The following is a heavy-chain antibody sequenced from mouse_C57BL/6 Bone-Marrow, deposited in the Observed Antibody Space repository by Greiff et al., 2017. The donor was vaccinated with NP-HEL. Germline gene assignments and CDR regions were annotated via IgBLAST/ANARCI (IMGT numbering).Heavy chain of an antibody. D-gene: IGHD1-1*01. CDR2: IDPENGDT. V-gene: IGHV14-4*01. J-gene: IGHJ2*01. CDR1: GFNIKDDY. Sequence: EVQLQQSGAELVRPGASVTLSCTASGFNIKDDYMHWVKQRPEQGLEWIGWIDPENGDTEYASKFQGKATITADTSSNTAYLQLSSLTSEDTAVYYCTAYYYGSNYWGQGTTLTVSS. CDR3: TAYYYGSNY.